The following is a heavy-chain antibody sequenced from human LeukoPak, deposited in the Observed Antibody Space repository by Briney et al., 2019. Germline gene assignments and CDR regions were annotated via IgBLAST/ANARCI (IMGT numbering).Heavy chain of an antibody. V-gene: IGHV3-20*04. J-gene: IGHJ4*02. CDR1: GVTFDDYG. Sequence: GGTLRLSCAASGVTFDDYGMSWVRQAPGKGLEWVWGINWNGGSTGYADLAKRGFTISRDNAKNSLYLRTKSPRAEDMALYSCAREDRGPGGDYDGDYFDYGGQGKLVTVSS. D-gene: IGHD4-17*01. CDR2: INWNGGST. CDR3: AREDRGPGGDYDGDYFDY.